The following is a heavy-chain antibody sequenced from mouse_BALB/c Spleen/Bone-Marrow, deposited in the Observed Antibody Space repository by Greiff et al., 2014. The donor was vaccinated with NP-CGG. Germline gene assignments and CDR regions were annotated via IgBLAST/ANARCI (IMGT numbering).Heavy chain of an antibody. CDR1: GYTFTNYW. J-gene: IGHJ2*02. V-gene: IGHV1-69*02. Sequence: VQLQQSGAEVVKPGASVKVSCKASGYTFTNYWMRWVKQRPGQGLEWIGEIEPSDSYTNYNQDFKGKATLTVDKSSSTAYMQLSSLTSEDSAVYYCARGRTTVVSDYWGQGTSLTVSS. D-gene: IGHD1-1*01. CDR3: ARGRTTVVSDY. CDR2: IEPSDSYT.